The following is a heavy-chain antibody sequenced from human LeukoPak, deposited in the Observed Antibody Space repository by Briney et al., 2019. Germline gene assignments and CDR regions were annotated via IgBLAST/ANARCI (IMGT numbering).Heavy chain of an antibody. D-gene: IGHD2-15*01. V-gene: IGHV3-21*01. Sequence: GGSLRLSCAASGFTFSSYSMNWVRQAPGKGLEWVSSISSSSSYIYYADSVKGRFTISRDNAKNTLYLQMNSLRAEDTAVYYCARDRKELLREYYFDYWGQGTLVTVSS. CDR1: GFTFSSYS. CDR3: ARDRKELLREYYFDY. CDR2: ISSSSSYI. J-gene: IGHJ4*02.